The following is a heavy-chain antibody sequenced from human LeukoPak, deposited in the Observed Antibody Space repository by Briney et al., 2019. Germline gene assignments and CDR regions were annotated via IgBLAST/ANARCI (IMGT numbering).Heavy chain of an antibody. CDR3: ARDLEGLERYFDY. Sequence: GASVKVSCKASGYTFTGYYMHWVRQAPGQGLEWMGWINPNSGDTHYAQKFQGRVTMTSDTSINTAYMELSRLGSDETAVYYCARDLEGLERYFDYWGQGTLVTVSS. CDR1: GYTFTGYY. CDR2: INPNSGDT. J-gene: IGHJ4*02. V-gene: IGHV1-2*02. D-gene: IGHD3/OR15-3a*01.